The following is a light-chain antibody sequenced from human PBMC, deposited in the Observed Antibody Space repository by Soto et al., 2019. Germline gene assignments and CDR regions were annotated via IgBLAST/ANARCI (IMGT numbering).Light chain of an antibody. J-gene: IGKJ4*01. CDR2: AAS. Sequence: DIQLTQSPSFLSASVGDRVTITCRASQGISSYLAWYQQKPGKAPKLLIYAASTLQSGVPSRFSGSGSGTEFTLYISSLQPEDFATYYCQQLNSYPLTFGGGTKVEIK. V-gene: IGKV1-9*01. CDR1: QGISSY. CDR3: QQLNSYPLT.